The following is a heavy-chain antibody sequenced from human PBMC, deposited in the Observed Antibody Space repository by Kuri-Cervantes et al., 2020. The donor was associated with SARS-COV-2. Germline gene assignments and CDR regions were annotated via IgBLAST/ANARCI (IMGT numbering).Heavy chain of an antibody. V-gene: IGHV1-69*10. CDR2: IIPILGIA. J-gene: IGHJ4*02. D-gene: IGHD1-1*01. Sequence: SVKVSCKASGGTFSSYAISWVRQAPGQGLEWMGGIIPILGIANYAQKFQGRVTITADKSTSTAYMELSSLTSEDTAIYYCARDQLVPSPHFDYWGQGTLVTVSS. CDR1: GGTFSSYA. CDR3: ARDQLVPSPHFDY.